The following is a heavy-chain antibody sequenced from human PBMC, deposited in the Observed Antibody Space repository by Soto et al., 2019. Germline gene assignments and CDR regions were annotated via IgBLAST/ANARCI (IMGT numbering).Heavy chain of an antibody. J-gene: IGHJ1*01. CDR3: AREENCSDGICYSEYFQR. V-gene: IGHV1-46*01. CDR1: GYIFTAYS. D-gene: IGHD2-15*01. CDR2: VNPSGGST. Sequence: QVQLVQSGAEVKKPGASVKVSCKASGYIFTAYSMHWVRQAPGQGLEWMGVVNPSGGSTNYDQKFQGRITMTRDTSTSTVYMDLSSLTSEDKDVYYCAREENCSDGICYSEYFQRWGQGTLVTVSS.